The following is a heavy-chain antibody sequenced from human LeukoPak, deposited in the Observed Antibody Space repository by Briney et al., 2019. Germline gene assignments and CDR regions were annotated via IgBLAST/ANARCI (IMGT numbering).Heavy chain of an antibody. D-gene: IGHD6-19*01. CDR2: ISSKGGRI. V-gene: IGHV3-64*01. Sequence: GGSLRLSCATSGFTFSSYVMHWVRQAPGEGLEYVSTISSKGGRIYSANSVKGRFTISIDNSKNTLYLQMGSMTAEDLAVYYCARDGPGYSSGWYWFDPWGQGTLVTVSS. CDR1: GFTFSSYV. J-gene: IGHJ5*02. CDR3: ARDGPGYSSGWYWFDP.